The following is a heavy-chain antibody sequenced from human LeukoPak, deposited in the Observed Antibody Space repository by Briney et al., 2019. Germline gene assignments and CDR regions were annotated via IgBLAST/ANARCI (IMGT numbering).Heavy chain of an antibody. CDR1: GYSINSGYY. V-gene: IGHV4-38-2*02. CDR3: AKVEYYDFSLDY. D-gene: IGHD3-3*01. CDR2: IYHSGNA. J-gene: IGHJ4*02. Sequence: LETLSLTCTVSGYSINSGYYWGWIRQPPGKGLEWIGSIYHSGNAYYNPSLKSRVTISVDTSKNQFSLKLTSVTAADTAVYYCAKVEYYDFSLDYWGQGTLVTVSS.